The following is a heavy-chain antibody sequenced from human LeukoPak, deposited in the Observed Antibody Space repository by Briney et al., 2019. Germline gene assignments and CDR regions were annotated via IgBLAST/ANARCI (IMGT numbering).Heavy chain of an antibody. CDR3: ARGGYDILTGYYTDFDY. D-gene: IGHD3-9*01. CDR2: ISWNSGSI. J-gene: IGHJ4*02. V-gene: IGHV3-9*01. CDR1: GFTFGKYW. Sequence: GGSLRLSCVASGFTFGKYWMSWVRQGPGKGLEWVSGISWNSGSIGYADSVKGRFTISRDNAKNSLYVQMNSLRAEDTALYYCARGGYDILTGYYTDFDYWGQGTLVTVSS.